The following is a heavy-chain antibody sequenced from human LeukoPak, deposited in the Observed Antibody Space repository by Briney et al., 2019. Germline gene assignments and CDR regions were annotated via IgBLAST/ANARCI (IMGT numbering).Heavy chain of an antibody. J-gene: IGHJ4*02. CDR3: AKVNSGYCSSTSCYGDY. CDR1: GFIFSSYW. CDR2: IKEDGSEK. D-gene: IGHD2-2*01. Sequence: GGSLRLSCAASGFIFSSYWMSWVRQAPGKGLEWVANIKEDGSEKKYVDSVKGRFTISRDNAKNTLYLQMNSLRAEDTAVYYCAKVNSGYCSSTSCYGDYWGQGTLVTVSS. V-gene: IGHV3-7*01.